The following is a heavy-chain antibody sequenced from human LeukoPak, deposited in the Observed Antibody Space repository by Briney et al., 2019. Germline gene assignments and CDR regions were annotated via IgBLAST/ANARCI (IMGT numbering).Heavy chain of an antibody. V-gene: IGHV3-23*01. CDR3: AKDLANRAGHDY. CDR1: GFTFSSYA. CDR2: ISGSGGST. J-gene: IGHJ4*02. Sequence: HPGGSLRLSCAASGFTFSSYAMSWVRQAPGKGLEWVSAISGSGGSTYYADSVKGRFTISRDNSKNTLYLQMNSLRAEDTAVYYWAKDLANRAGHDYWGQGTLVTVSS. D-gene: IGHD1-14*01.